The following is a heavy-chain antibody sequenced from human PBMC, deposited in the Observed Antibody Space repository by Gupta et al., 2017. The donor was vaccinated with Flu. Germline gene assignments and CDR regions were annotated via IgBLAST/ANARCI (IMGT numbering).Heavy chain of an antibody. CDR2: IRIQAKNYTT. J-gene: IGHJ4*02. CDR1: GFTFRDHY. D-gene: IGHD3-3*01. CDR3: ARAFTIANDQFDY. Sequence: EVQLVESGGGLVQPGRSLRRSCAASGFTFRDHYMDGVRQAPGKGPEWVGRIRIQAKNYTTEYAASVQGRFTISRDDSRNLLHLQMNSLKTEDTAVYYCARAFTIANDQFDYWGQGTLVTVSS. V-gene: IGHV3-72*01.